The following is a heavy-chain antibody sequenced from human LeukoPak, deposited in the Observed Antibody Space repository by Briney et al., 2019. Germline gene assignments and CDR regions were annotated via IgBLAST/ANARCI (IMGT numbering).Heavy chain of an antibody. J-gene: IGHJ3*02. CDR1: GYTFTGYY. CDR2: INPNSGGT. V-gene: IGHV1-2*02. CDR3: ARDTYYYDSSVYSAGAFDI. Sequence: ASVKVSCKASGYTFTGYYMHWVRQAPGQGLEWMGWINPNSGGTNYAQKFRGRVTMTRDTSISTAYMELSRLRSDDTAVYYCARDTYYYDSSVYSAGAFDIGGKGKMVTVFS. D-gene: IGHD3-22*01.